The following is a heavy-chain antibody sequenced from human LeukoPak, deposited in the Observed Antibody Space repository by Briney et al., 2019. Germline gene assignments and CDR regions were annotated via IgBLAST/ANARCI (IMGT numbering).Heavy chain of an antibody. Sequence: GGSLSLSCAASGFTFSDYNVRWIRQAPGKGLEWVSSISRSGSTKYYADSVKGRFTISRDNAENSLFLQMNSLRAEDTAVYYCARVLRYCSGGNCYSGGLGYMDVWGKGTTVTISS. CDR3: ARVLRYCSGGNCYSGGLGYMDV. J-gene: IGHJ6*03. CDR1: GFTFSDYN. D-gene: IGHD2-15*01. V-gene: IGHV3-11*01. CDR2: ISRSGSTK.